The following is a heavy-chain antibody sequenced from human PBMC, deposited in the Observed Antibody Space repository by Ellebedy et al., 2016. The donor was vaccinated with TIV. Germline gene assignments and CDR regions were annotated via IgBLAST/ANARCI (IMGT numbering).Heavy chain of an antibody. J-gene: IGHJ5*02. D-gene: IGHD4-11*01. V-gene: IGHV3-53*01. CDR1: GFTVSTNY. Sequence: GGSLRLSCAASGFTVSTNYMKWVRQAPGKGLEWVSAIFSDGNTYYADSVKGRFTISRDSSKNMVYLEMNSLRVDDTAIYYCVKDRRVLGGPLPGDHSTGARSGYTWFDPWGQGTLVTVSS. CDR3: VKDRRVLGGPLPGDHSTGARSGYTWFDP. CDR2: IFSDGNT.